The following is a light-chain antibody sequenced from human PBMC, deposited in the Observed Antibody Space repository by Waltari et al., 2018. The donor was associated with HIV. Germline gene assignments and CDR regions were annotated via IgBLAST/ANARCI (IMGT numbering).Light chain of an antibody. CDR1: SSNLGNNY. V-gene: IGLV1-51*01. CDR3: GAWDSSLSVVV. Sequence: QSVLTPPPSVSAAPGQKITISGSGSSSNLGNNYVSWYQQLPGAAPKVFIYDNNKRPSGIPDRFSGSKSGTSATLGITGLQTGDEADYYCGAWDSSLSVVVFGGGTKVTVL. CDR2: DNN. J-gene: IGLJ2*01.